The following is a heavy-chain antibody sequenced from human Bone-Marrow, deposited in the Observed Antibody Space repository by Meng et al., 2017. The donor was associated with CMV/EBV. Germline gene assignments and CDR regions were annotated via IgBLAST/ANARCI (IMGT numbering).Heavy chain of an antibody. Sequence: GESLKISCKGSGYSFTSYWIGWVRQMPGKGLEWMGIIYPGDSDTRYSPSFQGQVTISADKSISTAYLQWSSLKASDTAMYYCARVNVLRYPSGGMDVWGQGGTVTGSS. V-gene: IGHV5-51*01. CDR3: ARVNVLRYPSGGMDV. CDR2: IYPGDSDT. D-gene: IGHD3-9*01. CDR1: GYSFTSYW. J-gene: IGHJ6*02.